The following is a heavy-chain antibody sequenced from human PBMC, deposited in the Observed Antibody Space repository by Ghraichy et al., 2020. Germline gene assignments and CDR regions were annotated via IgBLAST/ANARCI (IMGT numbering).Heavy chain of an antibody. CDR2: IIPIFGTA. V-gene: IGHV1-69*13. J-gene: IGHJ3*02. D-gene: IGHD3-16*01. CDR3: ASSINGQTYYDYVWGIGGAFDI. CDR1: GGTFSSYA. Sequence: SVKVSCKASGGTFSSYAISWVRQAPGQGLEWMGGIIPIFGTANYAQKFQGRVTITADESTSTAYMELSSLRSEDTAVYYCASSINGQTYYDYVWGIGGAFDIWGQGTMVTVSS.